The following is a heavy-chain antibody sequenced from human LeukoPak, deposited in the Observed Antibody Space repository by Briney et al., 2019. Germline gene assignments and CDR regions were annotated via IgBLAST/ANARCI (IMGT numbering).Heavy chain of an antibody. D-gene: IGHD2-2*01. Sequence: GGSLRLSCAASGFTFSSYAMSWVRQAPGKGLEWVSAIIGSGGSTYHADSVKGRFTISRDNSKNTLYLQMNSLRAEDTAVYYCAKEGALGYCSSTSCEDAFDIWGQGTMVTVSS. CDR1: GFTFSSYA. CDR2: IIGSGGST. V-gene: IGHV3-23*01. J-gene: IGHJ3*02. CDR3: AKEGALGYCSSTSCEDAFDI.